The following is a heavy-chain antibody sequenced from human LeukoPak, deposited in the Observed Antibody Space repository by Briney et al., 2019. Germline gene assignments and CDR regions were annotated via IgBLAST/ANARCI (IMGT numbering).Heavy chain of an antibody. Sequence: GASVKVSCKASGGTFSSYAISWVRQAPGQGLEWMGGIIPIFGTANYAQKFQGRVTITTDESTSTAYMELSSLRSEDTAVYYCARAGRGYCSSTSCYSPFDPWGQGTLVTVSS. CDR2: IIPIFGTA. CDR3: ARAGRGYCSSTSCYSPFDP. J-gene: IGHJ5*02. D-gene: IGHD2-2*01. V-gene: IGHV1-69*05. CDR1: GGTFSSYA.